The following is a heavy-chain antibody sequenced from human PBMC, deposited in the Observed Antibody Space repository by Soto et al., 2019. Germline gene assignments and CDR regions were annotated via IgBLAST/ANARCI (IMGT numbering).Heavy chain of an antibody. CDR2: ISYDGSNK. D-gene: IGHD6-13*01. J-gene: IGHJ1*01. CDR1: GFTFSSYG. V-gene: IGHV3-30*18. CDR3: AKPEDSSSWTTGGYFQH. Sequence: GGSLRLSCAASGFTFSSYGMHWVRQAPGKGLEWVAVISYDGSNKYYADSVKGRFTISRDNSKNTLYLQMNSLRAEDTAVYYCAKPEDSSSWTTGGYFQHWGQGTLVTVSS.